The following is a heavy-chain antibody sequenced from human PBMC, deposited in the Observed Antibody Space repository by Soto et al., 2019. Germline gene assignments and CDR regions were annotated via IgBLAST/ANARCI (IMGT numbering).Heavy chain of an antibody. CDR3: ATAEVEY. CDR1: GFTFANHW. Sequence: PGGSLRLSCAVSGFTFANHWMHWVRQAPGKGLEWASRMNSDGSTTDYADSVKGRFTVSRDNAKNTLYLQMNSLRAEDTAVYYCATAEVEYWGPGTLVTVSS. V-gene: IGHV3-74*01. CDR2: MNSDGSTT. J-gene: IGHJ4*02.